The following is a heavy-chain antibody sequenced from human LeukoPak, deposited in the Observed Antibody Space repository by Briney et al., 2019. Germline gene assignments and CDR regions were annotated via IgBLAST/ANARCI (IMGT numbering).Heavy chain of an antibody. CDR1: GGSINSYY. CDR2: IYYSGST. D-gene: IGHD1-14*01. Sequence: PSETLSLTCTVSGGSINSYYWSWIRQPPGKGLEWIGYIYYSGSTNYNPSLKSRVTISVDTSKNQFSLKLSSVTAADTAVYYCARDVPGYYYYMDVWGKGTTVTIPS. CDR3: ARDVPGYYYYMDV. J-gene: IGHJ6*03. V-gene: IGHV4-59*01.